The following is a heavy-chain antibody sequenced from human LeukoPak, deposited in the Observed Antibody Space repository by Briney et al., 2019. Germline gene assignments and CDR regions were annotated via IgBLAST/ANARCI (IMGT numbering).Heavy chain of an antibody. V-gene: IGHV3-21*01. D-gene: IGHD6-19*01. CDR3: ARDGRSSGWYYFDY. CDR1: GFTFSTYT. CDR2: ISSSSTYI. J-gene: IGHJ4*02. Sequence: GGSLRLSCAASGFTFSTYTMNWVRQVPGKGLEWVSSISSSSTYIYYAGSVQGRFTISRDNAKNSLYLQMNSLRAEDTAVYYCARDGRSSGWYYFDYWGQGTLVTVSS.